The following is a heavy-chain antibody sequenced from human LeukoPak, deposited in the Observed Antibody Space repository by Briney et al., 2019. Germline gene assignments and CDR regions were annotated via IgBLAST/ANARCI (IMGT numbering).Heavy chain of an antibody. J-gene: IGHJ1*01. Sequence: PSETLSLTCTVSGGSISSSNYYWGWIRQPPGKGLEWIGNIYYSGSTYYNPSLKSRVTISVDTSKNQFSLKLSSVTAADMAVYYCARSYCSSTSCYAGGYFQHWGQGTLVTVSS. CDR3: ARSYCSSTSCYAGGYFQH. V-gene: IGHV4-39*01. CDR2: IYYSGST. CDR1: GGSISSSNYY. D-gene: IGHD2-2*01.